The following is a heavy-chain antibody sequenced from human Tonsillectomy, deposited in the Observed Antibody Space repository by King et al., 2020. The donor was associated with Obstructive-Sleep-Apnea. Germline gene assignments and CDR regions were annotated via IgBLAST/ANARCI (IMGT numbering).Heavy chain of an antibody. D-gene: IGHD3-16*01. CDR3: SRVMDDYVWGSYYY. Sequence: VQLVESGGGWVQPGRSLRLSCTASGFTFGDYGMSWFRQAPGQGLEWVGFIRVKAYGGTTEYAASVRGRFTISRDDSRSIAYLQMNSLKTEDTGVYFCSRVMDDYVWGSYYYWGQGTLVTVSS. CDR1: GFTFGDYG. CDR2: IRVKAYGGTT. V-gene: IGHV3-49*03. J-gene: IGHJ4*02.